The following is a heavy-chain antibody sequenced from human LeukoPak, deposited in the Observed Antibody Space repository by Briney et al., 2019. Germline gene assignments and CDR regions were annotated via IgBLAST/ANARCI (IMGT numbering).Heavy chain of an antibody. Sequence: GGSLRLSCTTSGFTFTTYWMSWVRQAPGKGLEWVANIKQDGSEKHYVDSVRGRFTTSRDNSKNTLYLQMNSLRAEDTAVYYCAKGGHYYDSSGFHYWGQGTLVTVSS. CDR3: AKGGHYYDSSGFHY. J-gene: IGHJ4*02. V-gene: IGHV3-7*01. CDR1: GFTFTTYW. D-gene: IGHD3-22*01. CDR2: IKQDGSEK.